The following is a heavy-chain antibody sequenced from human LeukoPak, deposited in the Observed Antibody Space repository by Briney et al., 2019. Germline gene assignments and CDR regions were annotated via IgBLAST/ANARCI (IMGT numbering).Heavy chain of an antibody. Sequence: ASVKVSCKASGYTFTSYAMHWVRQAPGQRLEWMGWINAGNGNTKYSQKFQGRVTITRDTSASTAYMELSSLRSEDTAVYYCARVLYDSSGYYHDFGYWGQGTLVAVSS. CDR1: GYTFTSYA. CDR3: ARVLYDSSGYYHDFGY. J-gene: IGHJ4*02. D-gene: IGHD3-22*01. V-gene: IGHV1-3*01. CDR2: INAGNGNT.